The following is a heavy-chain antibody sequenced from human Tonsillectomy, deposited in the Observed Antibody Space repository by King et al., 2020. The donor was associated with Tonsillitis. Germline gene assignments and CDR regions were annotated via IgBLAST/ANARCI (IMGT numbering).Heavy chain of an antibody. V-gene: IGHV3-15*01. CDR2: IKSEDDGGTI. J-gene: IGHJ4*02. D-gene: IGHD3-16*01. CDR3: TSNGYLGGTSKWSDS. Sequence: VQLVESGGGFVKPGGTLRLSCGGSGLTFSKAWMTWVRQAPGKGLEWVGRIKSEDDGGTIDYAAPGKDRFIISRDASKNALYLQLNSLIPEDTAMYYCTSNGYLGGTSKWSDSWGPGTLVTVSS. CDR1: GLTFSKAW.